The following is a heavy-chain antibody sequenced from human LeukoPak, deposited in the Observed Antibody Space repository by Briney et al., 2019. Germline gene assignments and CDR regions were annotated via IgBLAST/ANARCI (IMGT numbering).Heavy chain of an antibody. V-gene: IGHV3-53*01. CDR2: IYSGGST. CDR1: GFTVSSNY. D-gene: IGHD2-15*01. Sequence: PGGSLRLSCATSGFTVSSNYMSWVRQAPGKGLEWVSIIYSGGSTYYSDSVKGRFTISRDTSKNMLYLQMNSLRVEDTAVYYCAKVVSGRFDYWGQGTLVTVSS. CDR3: AKVVSGRFDY. J-gene: IGHJ4*02.